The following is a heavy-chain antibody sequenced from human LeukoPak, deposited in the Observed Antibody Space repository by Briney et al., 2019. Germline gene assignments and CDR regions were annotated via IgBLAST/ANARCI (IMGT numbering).Heavy chain of an antibody. CDR1: GFTFSSYS. Sequence: GGSLRLSCAASGFTFSSYSMNWVRQAPGKGLEWVSSISSSSSYIYYADSVKGRFTISRDNAKNSLYLQMNSLRAEDTAVYYCAKTYYDTHYAFDIWGQGTMVTVSS. CDR2: ISSSSSYI. D-gene: IGHD3-22*01. CDR3: AKTYYDTHYAFDI. V-gene: IGHV3-21*01. J-gene: IGHJ3*02.